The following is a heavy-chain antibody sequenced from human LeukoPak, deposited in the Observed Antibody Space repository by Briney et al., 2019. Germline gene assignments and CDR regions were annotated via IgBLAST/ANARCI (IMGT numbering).Heavy chain of an antibody. CDR2: IYSGGTT. V-gene: IGHV3-66*01. J-gene: IGHJ4*02. D-gene: IGHD3-9*01. CDR1: GFTVATNY. Sequence: GGSLRLSCAVSGFTVATNYMSWVRQAPGKGLEGVSVIYSGGTTNYADSVRARFTISRDSSANTLYLQMDNLRVEDTAVYYCVRDHFYDCSGYYDYWGQGTLVTVSS. CDR3: VRDHFYDCSGYYDY.